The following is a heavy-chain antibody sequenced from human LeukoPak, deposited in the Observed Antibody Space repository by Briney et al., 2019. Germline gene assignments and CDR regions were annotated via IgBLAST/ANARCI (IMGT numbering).Heavy chain of an antibody. J-gene: IGHJ4*02. CDR1: GDSMSAYY. Sequence: SETPSLTCTVSGDSMSAYYWSWIRQPPGKGLEWIGYIYYSGSTNYNPSLRSRVTISVDTAKKQFSLKLSSVTAADTAVYYCARDYDGTGYIWGYWGQGTLVTVSS. CDR3: ARDYDGTGYIWGY. CDR2: IYYSGST. V-gene: IGHV4-59*01. D-gene: IGHD3-22*01.